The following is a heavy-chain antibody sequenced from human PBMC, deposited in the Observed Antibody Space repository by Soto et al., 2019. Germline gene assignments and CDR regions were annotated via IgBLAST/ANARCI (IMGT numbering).Heavy chain of an antibody. V-gene: IGHV4-30-4*01. CDR3: AREPKQNYDSSPWNGGFDS. Sequence: QVHLQESGPGLVKPSQTLSLSCTVSGDSISSPHYYWTWIRQPPGKGLEWVGYIYYTGNNFYNPALNSRVAMSVDPSTNQVSLKLASVTDADTAVYFCAREPKQNYDSSPWNGGFDSWGPGTLVTVSS. CDR1: GDSISSPHYY. CDR2: IYYTGNN. D-gene: IGHD3-22*01. J-gene: IGHJ4*02.